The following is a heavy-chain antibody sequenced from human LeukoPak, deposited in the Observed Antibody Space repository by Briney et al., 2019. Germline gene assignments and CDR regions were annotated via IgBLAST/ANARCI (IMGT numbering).Heavy chain of an antibody. CDR2: INHSGST. CDR1: GGSFSGYY. V-gene: IGHV4-34*01. CDR3: ARSPEYYDFWSGYFLDV. J-gene: IGHJ6*04. D-gene: IGHD3-3*01. Sequence: SETLSLTCAVYGGSFSGYYWSWIRQPPGKGLEWIGEINHSGSTNYNPSLKSRVTISVDTSKNQFSLKLSSVTAADTAVYYCARSPEYYDFWSGYFLDVWGKGTTVTVSS.